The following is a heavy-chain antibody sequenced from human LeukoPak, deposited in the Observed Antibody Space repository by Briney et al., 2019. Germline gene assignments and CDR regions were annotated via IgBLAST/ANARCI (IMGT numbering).Heavy chain of an antibody. V-gene: IGHV1-69*13. Sequence: ASVKVSCKASGGTFSSYAISWVRQAPGQGLEWMGGIIPIFGTANYAQKFQGRVTITADESTSTAYMELSSLRSEDTAVYYCARSLREMDAFDIWGQGTMVTVSS. J-gene: IGHJ3*02. CDR2: IIPIFGTA. CDR1: GGTFSSYA. CDR3: ARSLREMDAFDI. D-gene: IGHD3-16*01.